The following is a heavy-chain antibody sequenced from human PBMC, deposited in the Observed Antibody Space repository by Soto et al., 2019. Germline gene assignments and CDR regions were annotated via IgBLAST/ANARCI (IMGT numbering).Heavy chain of an antibody. CDR3: AKDSWFGELGKDAFDI. V-gene: IGHV3-23*01. D-gene: IGHD3-10*01. Sequence: PGGSLRLSCAASGFTFSSYAMSWVRQAPGKGLEWVSAISGSGGSTYYADSVKGRFTISRDNSKNTLYLQMNSLRAEDTAVYYCAKDSWFGELGKDAFDIWGQGTMVTVSS. CDR1: GFTFSSYA. CDR2: ISGSGGST. J-gene: IGHJ3*02.